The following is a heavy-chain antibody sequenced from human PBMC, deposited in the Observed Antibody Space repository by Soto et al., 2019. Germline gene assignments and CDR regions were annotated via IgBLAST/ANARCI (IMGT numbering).Heavy chain of an antibody. V-gene: IGHV3-23*01. Sequence: GGSLRLSCAASGFTFSSYALCWVRQAPGKGLEWVSALGGTGGRAYYADSVKGRFTVSRDNSRNTLFLQMNSLRVEDTAIYYCAKADRPYYEILTRPDYWGQGTLVTVSS. CDR3: AKADRPYYEILTRPDY. CDR1: GFTFSSYA. D-gene: IGHD3-9*01. J-gene: IGHJ4*02. CDR2: LGGTGGRA.